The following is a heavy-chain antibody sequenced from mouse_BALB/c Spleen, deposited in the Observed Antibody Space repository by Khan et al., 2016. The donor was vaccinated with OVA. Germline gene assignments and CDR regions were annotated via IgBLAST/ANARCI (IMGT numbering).Heavy chain of an antibody. J-gene: IGHJ3*01. CDR1: GYTFTSYW. CDR3: ANHGSRTGWFNY. V-gene: IGHV1-7*01. D-gene: IGHD1-1*01. Sequence: QVRLQQSGAELAKPGASVKMSCKASGYTFTSYWMHWVKQRPGQGLEWIGYINPSTGYTEYNQKFKDKATLTADKSSSTAYMQLSSLTSEDSAVYFGANHGSRTGWFNYWGQGTLVTVSA. CDR2: INPSTGYT.